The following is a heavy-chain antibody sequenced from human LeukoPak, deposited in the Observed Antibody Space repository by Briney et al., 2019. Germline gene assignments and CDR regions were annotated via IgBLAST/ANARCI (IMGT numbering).Heavy chain of an antibody. Sequence: ASVKVSCKASGGTFSSYAISWVRQAPGQGLEWMGWINTNTGNPTYAQGFTGRFVFSLDTSVSTAYLQISSLKAEDTAVYYCARKSVAATPRDIVYQYYSMDVWGKGTTVTVSS. J-gene: IGHJ6*03. CDR2: INTNTGNP. V-gene: IGHV7-4-1*02. CDR3: ARKSVAATPRDIVYQYYSMDV. CDR1: GGTFSSYA. D-gene: IGHD2-15*01.